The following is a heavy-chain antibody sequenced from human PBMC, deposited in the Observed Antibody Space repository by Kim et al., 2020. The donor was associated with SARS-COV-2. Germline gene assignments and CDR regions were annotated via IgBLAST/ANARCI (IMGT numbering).Heavy chain of an antibody. J-gene: IGHJ3*02. CDR3: AGPTEAFDI. V-gene: IGHV4-39*01. CDR2: IYYSGST. Sequence: SETLSLTCTVSGGSISSSSYYWGWIRQPPGKGLEWIGSIYYSGSTYYNPSLKSRVTISVDTSKNQFSLKLSSVTAADTAVYYCAGPTEAFDIWGQGTMVTVSS. CDR1: GGSISSSSYY.